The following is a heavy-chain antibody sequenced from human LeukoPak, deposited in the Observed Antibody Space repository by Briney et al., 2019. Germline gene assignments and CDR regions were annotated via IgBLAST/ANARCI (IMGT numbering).Heavy chain of an antibody. D-gene: IGHD3-3*01. Sequence: GGSLRLSCAASGFTVSSNYMSWVRQAPGKGLEWVSVIYSGGSTYYADSVKGRFTISRDNSKNTLYLQMNSLRAEDTAVYYCASEGGYDFWSGYYRGAFDYRGQGTLVTVSS. CDR2: IYSGGST. J-gene: IGHJ4*02. CDR1: GFTVSSNY. V-gene: IGHV3-66*02. CDR3: ASEGGYDFWSGYYRGAFDY.